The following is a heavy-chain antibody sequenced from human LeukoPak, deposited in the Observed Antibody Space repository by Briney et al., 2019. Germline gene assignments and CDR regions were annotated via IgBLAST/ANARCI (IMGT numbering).Heavy chain of an antibody. Sequence: PGGSLRLSCEASGFTVSNTYMSWVRQAPGKGLEWVSAISGSGGSTYYADSVRGRFTISRDNSKNTLYLQMSSLRADDTAVYYCAKDRCLTTTCYVDYWGQGTLVTVSS. D-gene: IGHD2-2*01. V-gene: IGHV3-23*01. CDR2: ISGSGGST. J-gene: IGHJ4*02. CDR1: GFTVSNTY. CDR3: AKDRCLTTTCYVDY.